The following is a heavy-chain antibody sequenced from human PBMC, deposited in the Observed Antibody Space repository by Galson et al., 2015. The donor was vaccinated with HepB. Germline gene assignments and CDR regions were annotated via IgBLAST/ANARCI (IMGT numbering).Heavy chain of an antibody. J-gene: IGHJ5*02. CDR3: ARDRVTMVRGVRWWFDP. Sequence: SVKVSCKASGYTFTSYAMHWVRLAPGQRLEWMGWINAGNGNTKYSQKFQGRVTITRDTSASTAYMELSSLRSEDTAVYYCARDRVTMVRGVRWWFDPWGQGTLVTVPS. D-gene: IGHD3-10*01. V-gene: IGHV1-3*01. CDR2: INAGNGNT. CDR1: GYTFTSYA.